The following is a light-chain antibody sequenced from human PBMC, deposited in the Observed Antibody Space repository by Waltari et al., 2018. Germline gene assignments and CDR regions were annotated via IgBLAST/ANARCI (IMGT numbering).Light chain of an antibody. J-gene: IGKJ4*02. Sequence: DIQMTQSLSSLSASVGDRVTITCLASQSISSYLNWYQQKPGKAPNLLIYAASSLQSGVPSRFSGSGSGTDFTLNISSLQPEDFAIYYCQQSYSTPPTFGGGTKVEIK. CDR3: QQSYSTPPT. CDR1: QSISSY. V-gene: IGKV1-39*01. CDR2: AAS.